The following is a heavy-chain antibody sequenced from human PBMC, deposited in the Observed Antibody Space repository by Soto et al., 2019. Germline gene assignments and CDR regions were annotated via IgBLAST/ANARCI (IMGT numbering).Heavy chain of an antibody. CDR3: ARDSSMIVPIGFDP. V-gene: IGHV3-21*01. D-gene: IGHD3-22*01. Sequence: LRLSCAASGFTFSSYSMNWVRQAPGKGLEWVSSIGSSSSYIYYADSVKGRFTISRDNAKNSLYLQMNSLRAEDTAVYYCARDSSMIVPIGFDPWGQGTLVTVSS. J-gene: IGHJ5*02. CDR2: IGSSSSYI. CDR1: GFTFSSYS.